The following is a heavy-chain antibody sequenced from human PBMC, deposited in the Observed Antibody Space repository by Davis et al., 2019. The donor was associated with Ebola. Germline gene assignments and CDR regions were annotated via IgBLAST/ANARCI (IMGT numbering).Heavy chain of an antibody. CDR1: GFTVSSNY. J-gene: IGHJ6*03. V-gene: IGHV3-53*05. CDR3: ARDWCSSTSCYGYYYYMDV. D-gene: IGHD2-2*01. Sequence: PGGSLRLSCAASGFTVSSNYMSWVRQAPGKGLEWVSVIYSGGSTYYADSVKVRFTISRDNSKNTLYLQMNSLRAEDTAVYYCARDWCSSTSCYGYYYYMDVWGKGTTVTVSS. CDR2: IYSGGST.